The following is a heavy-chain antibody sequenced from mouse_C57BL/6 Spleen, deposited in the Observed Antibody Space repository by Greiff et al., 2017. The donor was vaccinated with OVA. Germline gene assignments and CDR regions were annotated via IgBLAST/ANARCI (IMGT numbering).Heavy chain of an antibody. CDR3: ASGRYDYDPYYFDY. V-gene: IGHV1-82*01. J-gene: IGHJ2*01. CDR2: IYPGDGDP. D-gene: IGHD2-4*01. Sequence: QVQLQQSGPELVKPGASVKISCKASGYAFSSSWMNWVKQRPGKGLEWIGRIYPGDGDPNNNGKFKGKATLTANKSSSTTYMQLISLTSEDSAVYFCASGRYDYDPYYFDYWGQGTTLTVSS. CDR1: GYAFSSSW.